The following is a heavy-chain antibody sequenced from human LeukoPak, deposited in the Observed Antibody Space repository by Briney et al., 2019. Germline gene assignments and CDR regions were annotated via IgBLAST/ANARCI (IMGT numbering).Heavy chain of an antibody. J-gene: IGHJ3*02. CDR1: GFTFSSYA. CDR3: AKDRENSDAFDI. Sequence: GGSLRLSCAASGFTFSSYAMSWVRQAPGKGLEWVSGISGSGGSTYYADSVKGRFTISRDNSKNTLYLQMNSLRAEDTAVYYCAKDRENSDAFDIWGQGTMVTVSS. V-gene: IGHV3-23*01. D-gene: IGHD4-23*01. CDR2: ISGSGGST.